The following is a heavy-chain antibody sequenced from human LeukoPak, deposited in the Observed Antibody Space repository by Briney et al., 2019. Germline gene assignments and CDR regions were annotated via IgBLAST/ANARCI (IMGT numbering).Heavy chain of an antibody. CDR3: APPPYGSAPKD. J-gene: IGHJ4*02. CDR1: GFTFRSYE. D-gene: IGHD3-10*01. Sequence: PGGSLRLSCAASGFTFRSYEMNWVRQAPGKGLEWVSYISSSGSTIYYADSVKGRFTISRDTSKNTLFLQMNSLRAEDTAVYYCAPPPYGSAPKDWGQGTLVTVSS. V-gene: IGHV3-48*03. CDR2: ISSSGSTI.